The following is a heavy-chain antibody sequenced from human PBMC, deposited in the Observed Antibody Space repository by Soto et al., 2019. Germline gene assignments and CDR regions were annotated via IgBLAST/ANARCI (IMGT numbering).Heavy chain of an antibody. V-gene: IGHV1-46*01. CDR1: GTTCTIGY. Sequence: AXVELTLQAPGTTCTIGYRNWVRQAPGQGLEWMGVINPHGGSTKYAQKFQGRVTMTRDTSRSTVYMELRSLRSDDTAIYYCARSSGGNFGIIIEGSNWFDPWGQGTLVTVSS. D-gene: IGHD3-3*01. CDR3: ARSSGGNFGIIIEGSNWFDP. J-gene: IGHJ5*02. CDR2: INPHGGST.